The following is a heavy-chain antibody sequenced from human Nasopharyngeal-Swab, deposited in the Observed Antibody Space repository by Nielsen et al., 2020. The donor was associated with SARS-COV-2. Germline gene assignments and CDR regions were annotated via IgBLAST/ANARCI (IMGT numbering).Heavy chain of an antibody. Sequence: SETLSLTCTVSGVSISRSDSYWGWVRQPPGKGLEWIGEINHSGSTNYNPSLKSRVTISVDTSKNQFSLKLSSVTAADTAVYYCARGLRFLEWLLLRCNPFDYWGQGTLVTVSS. CDR1: GVSISRSDSY. J-gene: IGHJ4*02. CDR3: ARGLRFLEWLLLRCNPFDY. CDR2: INHSGST. V-gene: IGHV4-39*07. D-gene: IGHD3-3*01.